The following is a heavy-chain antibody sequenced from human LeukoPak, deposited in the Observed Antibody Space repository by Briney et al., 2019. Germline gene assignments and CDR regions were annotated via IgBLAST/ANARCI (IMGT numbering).Heavy chain of an antibody. CDR2: IKHSGST. CDR3: ARGAGMSPPATAYYYYIDV. Sequence: AETLSLTCAVYGGSFSGYYWSWIRQPPGKGLEWIGEIKHSGSTNYNPSPNNRVTISVDTSKNQFSLKLSSVPAADTAVYYCARGAGMSPPATAYYYYIDVWGKGTTVTVSS. CDR1: GGSFSGYY. V-gene: IGHV4-34*01. D-gene: IGHD2-2*01. J-gene: IGHJ6*03.